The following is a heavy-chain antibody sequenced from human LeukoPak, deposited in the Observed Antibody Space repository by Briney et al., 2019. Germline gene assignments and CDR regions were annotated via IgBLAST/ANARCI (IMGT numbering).Heavy chain of an antibody. D-gene: IGHD6-13*01. V-gene: IGHV4-39*07. CDR3: ARDSSSWTESSFDY. CDR1: GGSISSSSYY. CDR2: IYYRGST. J-gene: IGHJ4*02. Sequence: SETLSLTCTVSGGSISSSSYYWGWIRQPPGKGLEWIGNIYYRGSTYYNPSLKGRVTISVDTSKNQFSLKLSSVTAADTAVYYCARDSSSWTESSFDYWGQGTLVTVSS.